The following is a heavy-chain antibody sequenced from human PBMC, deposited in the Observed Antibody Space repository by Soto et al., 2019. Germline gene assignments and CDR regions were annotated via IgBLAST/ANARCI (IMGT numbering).Heavy chain of an antibody. CDR1: GGSFSTYY. CDR2: INHRGNT. V-gene: IGHV4-34*01. CDR3: ARGGSNDWQVALDI. D-gene: IGHD3-9*01. Sequence: KSSETLSLTCVVSGGSFSTYYYNWIRQSPGKGLEWIGEINHRGNTNYSPSLKSRVTMSLDTSKNQFSLKLTSVTAADTAVYYCARGGSNDWQVALDIWGQGTMVTVSS. J-gene: IGHJ3*02.